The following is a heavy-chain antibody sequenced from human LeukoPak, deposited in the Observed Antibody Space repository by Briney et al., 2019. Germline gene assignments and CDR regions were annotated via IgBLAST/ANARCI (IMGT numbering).Heavy chain of an antibody. J-gene: IGHJ3*02. D-gene: IGHD6-25*01. V-gene: IGHV3-21*01. CDR2: INSSSIYI. CDR1: GFTFSSYS. Sequence: PGGSLRLSCAASGFTFSSYSMNWVRQAPGKGLEWVSFINSSSIYISYADSMKGRIAISRDNAKDSLYLQMNSLRAEDTAMYYCARGGRDAFDIWGQGTMVTVSS. CDR3: ARGGRDAFDI.